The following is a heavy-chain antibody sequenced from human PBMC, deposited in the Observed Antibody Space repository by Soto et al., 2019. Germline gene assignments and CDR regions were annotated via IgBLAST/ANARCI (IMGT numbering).Heavy chain of an antibody. CDR1: GYSFTRYG. D-gene: IGHD3-16*01. V-gene: IGHV1-18*01. CDR3: AMVDVYVTPSPQDV. J-gene: IGHJ6*02. Sequence: QVQLVKSGAEVKNPGASVKVSCKASGYSFTRYGIGWARQAPGQGREWMGWINAYNGNTNYAQNLQGRLTLTTDTSTTTAYMELRSLRSNDTAIYYCAMVDVYVTPSPQDVWGQGTTVTVSS. CDR2: INAYNGNT.